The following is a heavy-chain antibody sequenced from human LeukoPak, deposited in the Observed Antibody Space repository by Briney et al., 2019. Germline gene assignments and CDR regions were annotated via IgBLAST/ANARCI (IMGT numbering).Heavy chain of an antibody. CDR3: ARARIQLWFGGYYYGMDV. CDR1: GFTFSSYE. V-gene: IGHV3-48*03. Sequence: PGGSLRLSCAASGFTFSSYEMNWVRQAPGKGLEWVSYISSSGSTIYYADSVKGRFTISRDNAKNSLYLQMNSLRAEDTAVYYCARARIQLWFGGYYYGMDVWGQGTTVTVSS. CDR2: ISSSGSTI. J-gene: IGHJ6*02. D-gene: IGHD5-18*01.